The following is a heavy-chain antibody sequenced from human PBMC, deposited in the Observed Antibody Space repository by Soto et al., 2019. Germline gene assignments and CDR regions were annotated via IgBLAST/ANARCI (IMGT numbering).Heavy chain of an antibody. J-gene: IGHJ6*02. V-gene: IGHV3-30*18. CDR3: AKAPPDYGDYDYYGMDV. Sequence: PGGSLRLSCAASGFTFSSYGMHWVRQAPGKGLEWVAVISYDGSNKYYADSVKGRFTISRDNSKNTLYLQMNSPRAEDTAVYYCAKAPPDYGDYDYYGMDVWGQGTTVTVSS. D-gene: IGHD4-17*01. CDR1: GFTFSSYG. CDR2: ISYDGSNK.